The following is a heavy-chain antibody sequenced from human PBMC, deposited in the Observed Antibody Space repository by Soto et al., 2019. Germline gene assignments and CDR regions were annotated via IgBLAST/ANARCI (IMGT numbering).Heavy chain of an antibody. CDR2: IYHSGST. D-gene: IGHD3-10*01. CDR3: ASSTRYYYGSGMIPFDY. V-gene: IGHV4-4*02. Sequence: SETLSLTCAVSGGSISSSNWWSWVRQPPGKGLEWIGEIYHSGSTNYNPSLKSRVTISVDKSKNQFSLKLSSVTAADTAVYYCASSTRYYYGSGMIPFDYWGQGTLVTVSS. J-gene: IGHJ4*02. CDR1: GGSISSSNW.